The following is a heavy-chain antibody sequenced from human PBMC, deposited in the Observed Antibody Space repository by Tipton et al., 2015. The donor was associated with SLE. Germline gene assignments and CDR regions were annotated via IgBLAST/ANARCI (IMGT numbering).Heavy chain of an antibody. CDR1: GGSISSSSYY. CDR2: IYYSGST. J-gene: IGHJ4*02. CDR3: ARILYYYGRWGFDY. Sequence: TLSLTCTVSGGSISSSSYYWGWIRQPPGKGLEWIGSIYYSGSTYYNPSLKSRVTISVDTSKNQFSLKPSSVTAADTAVYYCARILYYYGRWGFDYWGQGTLVTVSS. V-gene: IGHV4-39*07. D-gene: IGHD3-10*01.